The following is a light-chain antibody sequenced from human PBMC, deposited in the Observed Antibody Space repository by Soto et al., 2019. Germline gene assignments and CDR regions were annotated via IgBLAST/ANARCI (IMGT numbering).Light chain of an antibody. CDR3: QYYDNYSWT. V-gene: IGKV1-5*03. CDR1: QSIGVW. Sequence: DVQQTEYPSTLSAAVGDRVTITCRASQSIGVWLTWYQQKPGNAPKFLIYKTSTLESGVPSRFSGSGSGTEFTLTISSLQPDDFATYHCQYYDNYSWTFGQGTKVEIK. CDR2: KTS. J-gene: IGKJ1*01.